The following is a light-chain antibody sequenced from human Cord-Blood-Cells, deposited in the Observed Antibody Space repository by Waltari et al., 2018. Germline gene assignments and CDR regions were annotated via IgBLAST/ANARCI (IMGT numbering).Light chain of an antibody. CDR3: QQYNSYSWT. CDR2: DAS. CDR1: QSISSW. J-gene: IGKJ1*01. Sequence: DIQMTQSLSTLSASVGDRVHITCRASQSISSWLALYQQKPGNAPKLLIYDASSLESGVPSRFSGSRSGTEFTLTISSLQPDDFATYYCQQYNSYSWTFGQGTKVEIK. V-gene: IGKV1-5*01.